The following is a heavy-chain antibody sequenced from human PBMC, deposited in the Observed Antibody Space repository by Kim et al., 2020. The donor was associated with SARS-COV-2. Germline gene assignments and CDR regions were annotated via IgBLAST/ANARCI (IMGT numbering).Heavy chain of an antibody. CDR1: GYTFTGHY. CDR2: INPNNDVT. V-gene: IGHV1-2*06. Sequence: ASVKVSCKTSGYTFTGHYIHWVRQAPGQGPEWLGRINPNNDVTHYAVKFQGRVTMTRDTSSSTAYMELTNLRSDDTAMYYCARETRNGWAFDPWGQGTLVTVS. CDR3: ARETRNGWAFDP. J-gene: IGHJ5*02. D-gene: IGHD6-19*01.